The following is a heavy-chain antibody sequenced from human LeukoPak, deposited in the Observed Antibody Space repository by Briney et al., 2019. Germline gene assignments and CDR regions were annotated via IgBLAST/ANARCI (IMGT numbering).Heavy chain of an antibody. CDR3: ARDRDYDFWSGPSPGWFDP. D-gene: IGHD3-3*01. CDR2: ISAYNGNT. CDR1: GYTFTSYD. V-gene: IGHV1-18*01. J-gene: IGHJ5*02. Sequence: ASVKVSCKAPGYTFTSYDINWVRQATGQGLEWMGWISAYNGNTNYAQKLQGRVTMTTDTSTSTAYMELRSLRSDDTAVYYCARDRDYDFWSGPSPGWFDPWGQGTLVTVSS.